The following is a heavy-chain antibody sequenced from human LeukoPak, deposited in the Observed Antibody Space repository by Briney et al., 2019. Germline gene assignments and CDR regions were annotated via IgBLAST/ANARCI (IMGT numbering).Heavy chain of an antibody. CDR2: ISWNSGSI. J-gene: IGHJ4*02. CDR1: GFTFDDYA. Sequence: GRSLRLSCAASGFTFDDYAMHWVRQAPGKGLEWVSGISWNSGSIGYADSVKGRFTISRDNAKNSLYLQMNSLRAEDTALYYCVKDIQAEAGRVRFDYWGQGTLVTVSS. D-gene: IGHD6-19*01. V-gene: IGHV3-9*01. CDR3: VKDIQAEAGRVRFDY.